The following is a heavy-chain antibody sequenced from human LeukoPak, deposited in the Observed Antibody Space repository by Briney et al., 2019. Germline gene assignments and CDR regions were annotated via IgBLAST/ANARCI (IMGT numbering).Heavy chain of an antibody. CDR3: ARGGYSGSYYRFS. CDR1: GFGFSDYW. CDR2: TSKDGSDT. J-gene: IGHJ4*02. Sequence: GGSLRLSCAASGFGFSDYWMHWVRQGPGKGPEWLSRTSKDGSDTFYADAAKGRFTASRDNAKNTDYLRVTNVRPEDTAVYFCARGGYSGSYYRFSWGQGTLVTVAS. D-gene: IGHD6-25*01. V-gene: IGHV3-74*01.